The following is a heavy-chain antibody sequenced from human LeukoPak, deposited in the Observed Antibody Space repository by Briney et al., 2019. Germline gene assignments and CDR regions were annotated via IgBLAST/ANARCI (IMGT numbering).Heavy chain of an antibody. D-gene: IGHD3-16*02. Sequence: SETLSLTCTVSGGSISSSSYYWGWIRQHPGKGLEWIGYIYYSGSTYYNPSLKSRVTISVDTSKNQFSLKLSSVTAADTAVYYCARVGDLGDYVWGSYLAFDYWGQGTLVTVSS. V-gene: IGHV4-31*03. J-gene: IGHJ4*02. CDR3: ARVGDLGDYVWGSYLAFDY. CDR1: GGSISSSSYY. CDR2: IYYSGST.